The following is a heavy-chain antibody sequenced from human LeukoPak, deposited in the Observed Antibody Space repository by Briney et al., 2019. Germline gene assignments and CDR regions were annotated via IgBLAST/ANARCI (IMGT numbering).Heavy chain of an antibody. CDR2: ISGSGGSA. V-gene: IGHV3-23*01. Sequence: PGRSLRLSCAASGFTFSSYGMHWVRQAPGRGLEWVAAISGSGGSAYYADSVKGRFTISRDNSQNTLHLQMNSLRAEDTAVYHCARQLGYCSDGSCHFDSWGQGTLVTVSS. D-gene: IGHD2-15*01. CDR1: GFTFSSYG. CDR3: ARQLGYCSDGSCHFDS. J-gene: IGHJ4*02.